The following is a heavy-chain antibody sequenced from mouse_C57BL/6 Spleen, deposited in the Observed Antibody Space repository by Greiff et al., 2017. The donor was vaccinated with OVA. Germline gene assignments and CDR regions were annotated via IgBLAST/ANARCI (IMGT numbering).Heavy chain of an antibody. D-gene: IGHD1-1*01. CDR3: ARGTGSSPWFAY. V-gene: IGHV1-80*01. CDR1: GYAFSSYW. Sequence: VQVVESGAELVKPGASVKISCKASGYAFSSYWMNWVKQRPGKGLEWIGQIYPGDGDTNYNGKFKGKATLTADKSSSTAYMQLSSLTSEDSAVYFCARGTGSSPWFAYWGQGTLVTVSA. CDR2: IYPGDGDT. J-gene: IGHJ3*01.